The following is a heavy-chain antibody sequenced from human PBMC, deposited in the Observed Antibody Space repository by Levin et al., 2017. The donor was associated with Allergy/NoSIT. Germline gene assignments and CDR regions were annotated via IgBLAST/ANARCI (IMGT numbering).Heavy chain of an antibody. CDR1: GGSISSYY. D-gene: IGHD5-12*01. CDR2: IHYSGST. J-gene: IGHJ4*02. V-gene: IGHV4-59*01. CDR3: ARSLSGYDYYFDY. Sequence: GSLRLSCTVSGGSISSYYWSWIRQPPGKGLEWIGYIHYSGSTNYNPSLKSRVTISVDTSKNQFSLKLSSVTAADTAVYYCARSLSGYDYYFDYWGQGTLVTVSS.